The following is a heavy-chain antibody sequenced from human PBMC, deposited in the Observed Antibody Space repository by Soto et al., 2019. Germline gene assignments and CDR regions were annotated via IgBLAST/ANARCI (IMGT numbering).Heavy chain of an antibody. D-gene: IGHD1-26*01. CDR2: IYYSGST. Sequence: SETLSLTCTVSGGSISSSSYYWSWVRQPPGKGLEWLGTIYYSGSTYYNPSLKSRITISVDTSRNQFSLKLTSVTASDTAVYYCARLESGSYGYWGQGTLVTVSS. V-gene: IGHV4-39*01. CDR3: ARLESGSYGY. CDR1: GGSISSSSYY. J-gene: IGHJ4*02.